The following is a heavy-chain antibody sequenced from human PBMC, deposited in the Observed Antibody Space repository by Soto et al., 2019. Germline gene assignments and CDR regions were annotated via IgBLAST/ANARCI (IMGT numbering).Heavy chain of an antibody. CDR2: IYYSGST. V-gene: IGHV4-59*01. CDR3: ARVATYSGSYPNWFDP. J-gene: IGHJ5*02. CDR1: GGSISSYY. D-gene: IGHD1-26*01. Sequence: SETLSLTCTVSGGSISSYYWSWIRQPPGKGLEWIGYIYYSGSTNYNPSLKSRVTISVDTSKNQFSLKLSSVTAADTAVYYCARVATYSGSYPNWFDPWGQGTLVTVSS.